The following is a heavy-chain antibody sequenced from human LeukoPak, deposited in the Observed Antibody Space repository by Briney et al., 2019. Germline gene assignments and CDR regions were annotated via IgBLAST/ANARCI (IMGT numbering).Heavy chain of an antibody. D-gene: IGHD2-21*01. V-gene: IGHV3-7*04. CDR2: IKQDGSDK. Sequence: GGSLRLSCAASGFTFSSYWMSWVRQAPGKGLQLVANIKQDGSDKYYVDSVKGRFTISRDNAKNSLNLQMSSLRAEDTAVYYCAREGLWVGPDSGKTRHPYWEIWGQGTMVTVSS. CDR3: AREGLWVGPDSGKTRHPYWEI. CDR1: GFTFSSYW. J-gene: IGHJ3*02.